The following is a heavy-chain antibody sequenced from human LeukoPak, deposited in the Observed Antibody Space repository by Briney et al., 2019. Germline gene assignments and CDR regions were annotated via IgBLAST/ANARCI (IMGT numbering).Heavy chain of an antibody. V-gene: IGHV3-23*01. CDR2: ISGSGGST. Sequence: GGPLRLSCAASGFTFSSYAMSWVRQAPGKGLEWVSAISGSGGSTYYADSVKGRFTISRDNSKNTLYLQMNSLRAEDTAVYYCAKRRSVQLWPNFDYWGQGTLVTVSS. J-gene: IGHJ4*02. D-gene: IGHD5-18*01. CDR1: GFTFSSYA. CDR3: AKRRSVQLWPNFDY.